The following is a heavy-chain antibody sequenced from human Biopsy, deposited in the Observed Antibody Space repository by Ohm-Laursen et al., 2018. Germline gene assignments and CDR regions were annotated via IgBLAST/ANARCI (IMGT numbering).Heavy chain of an antibody. CDR3: AREEDNSGYDYYGMDV. J-gene: IGHJ6*02. V-gene: IGHV1-18*04. CDR1: GYTFTEYY. D-gene: IGHD3-22*01. Sequence: ASVKVSCKASGYTFTEYYINWVRQAPGQGLEWMGWISAYNGNRNYAQKFQGRVTMTTDTSTSTAYMELRSLRSDDTAVYFCAREEDNSGYDYYGMDVWGQGTTVTVSS. CDR2: ISAYNGNR.